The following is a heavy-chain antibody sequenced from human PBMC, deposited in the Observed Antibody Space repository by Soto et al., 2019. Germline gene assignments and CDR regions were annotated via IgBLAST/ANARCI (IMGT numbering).Heavy chain of an antibody. J-gene: IGHJ4*02. D-gene: IGHD1-26*01. Sequence: EVQLVESGGGLVQPGGSLRLSCAASGFTFSIYWMHWVRQAPGKGLVWVSRINGDGSATNYADSVKGRFTISRYNAKNTLHLQMNSLRAEDTALYYCARREATDGVLDFWGQGTLVTVSS. V-gene: IGHV3-74*01. CDR2: INGDGSAT. CDR1: GFTFSIYW. CDR3: ARREATDGVLDF.